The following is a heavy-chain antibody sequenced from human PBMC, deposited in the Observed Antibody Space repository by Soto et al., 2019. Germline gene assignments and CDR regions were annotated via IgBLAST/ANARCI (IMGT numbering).Heavy chain of an antibody. Sequence: GGSLRLSCAASGFTFSGYAMHWVRQAPGKGLEWLAVMSYDGSTKYYADSVEGRFTISRDNSKNTLYLQMNSLRAEDTAVYYCAKDALAVAGTRDAFDIWGQGTMVTVSS. CDR1: GFTFSGYA. CDR3: AKDALAVAGTRDAFDI. CDR2: MSYDGSTK. D-gene: IGHD6-19*01. V-gene: IGHV3-30-3*01. J-gene: IGHJ3*02.